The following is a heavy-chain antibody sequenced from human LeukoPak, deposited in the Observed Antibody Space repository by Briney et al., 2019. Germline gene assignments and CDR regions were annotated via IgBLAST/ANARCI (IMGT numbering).Heavy chain of an antibody. D-gene: IGHD2-2*01. V-gene: IGHV2-5*01. Sequence: SGPTLVNPTQTLTLTCTFSGFSLTTSAVGVGWIRQPPGKALEWLAFIDWNDDKRYSPSLKSRLTITKDTSKNQVVLTMTNMDPVDTATYYCAHSFAVVPAALQPFDYWGQGTLVTVSS. J-gene: IGHJ4*02. CDR1: GFSLTTSAVG. CDR2: IDWNDDK. CDR3: AHSFAVVPAALQPFDY.